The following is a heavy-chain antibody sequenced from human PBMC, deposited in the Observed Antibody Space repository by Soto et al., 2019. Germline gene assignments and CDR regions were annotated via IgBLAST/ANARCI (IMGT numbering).Heavy chain of an antibody. V-gene: IGHV3-23*01. CDR3: AKELVTALYYGMDV. J-gene: IGHJ6*02. Sequence: QPGGSLRLSCAASGFTFSSYAMTWVRQAPGKGLEWVSTLSGSSGTTYDADFVKGRFTISRDNSKNTLYLQMNGLRADDTAIYYCAKELVTALYYGMDVWGQGTTVTVSS. CDR1: GFTFSSYA. CDR2: LSGSSGTT. D-gene: IGHD2-15*01.